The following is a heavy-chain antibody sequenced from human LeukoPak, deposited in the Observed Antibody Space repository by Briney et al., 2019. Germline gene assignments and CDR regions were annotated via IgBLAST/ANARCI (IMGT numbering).Heavy chain of an antibody. CDR3: ARGYYRADY. CDR1: GFTFSNYA. V-gene: IGHV3-48*02. CDR2: ISSSSSTI. J-gene: IGHJ4*02. D-gene: IGHD2/OR15-2a*01. Sequence: GGSLRLSCAASGFTFSNYAMNWVRQAPGKGLEWVSYISSSSSTIYYADSVKGRFTISRDNAKNSLYLQVNSLRDEDTAVYYCARGYYRADYWGQGTLVTVSS.